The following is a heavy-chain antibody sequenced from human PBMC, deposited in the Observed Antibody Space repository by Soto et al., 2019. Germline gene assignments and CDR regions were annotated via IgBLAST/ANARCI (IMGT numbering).Heavy chain of an antibody. CDR1: GYTFTGYY. CDR2: INPNSGGT. Sequence: GPSVKVSCKASGYTFTGYYMHWVRQAPGQGLEWMGWINPNSGGTNYAQKFQGRVTMTRDTSISTAYMELSRLRSDDTAVYYCAREGGSGSPTPQYGMDVWGQGTTVTVSS. J-gene: IGHJ6*02. D-gene: IGHD3-10*01. V-gene: IGHV1-2*02. CDR3: AREGGSGSPTPQYGMDV.